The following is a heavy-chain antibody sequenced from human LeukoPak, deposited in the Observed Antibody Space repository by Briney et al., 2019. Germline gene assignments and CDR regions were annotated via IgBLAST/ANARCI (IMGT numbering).Heavy chain of an antibody. CDR1: GFTVSSNY. J-gene: IGHJ4*02. D-gene: IGHD4-11*01. V-gene: IGHV3-53*01. CDR3: ARAGTTGDFDY. CDR2: ISSGGST. Sequence: GGSLRLSCAGSGFTVSSNYMSWVRQAPRKGLEWVSVISSGGSTYYADSVKGRFTISRDNSKNTLYLQMNSLRAEDTAVYYWARAGTTGDFDYWGQGTLVTVSS.